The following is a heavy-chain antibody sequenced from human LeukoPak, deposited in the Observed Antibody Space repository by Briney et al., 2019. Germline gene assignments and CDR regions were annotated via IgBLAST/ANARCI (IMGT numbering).Heavy chain of an antibody. Sequence: GGSLRLSCAASGFTFSSYAMSWVRQAPGKGLEWVSAISGSGGSTYYADSVKGRFTISRDNSKNTLYLQMNSLRAEDTAVYYCARRNYSTRRGWFDPWGQGTLVTVSS. J-gene: IGHJ5*02. CDR2: ISGSGGST. D-gene: IGHD4-11*01. V-gene: IGHV3-23*01. CDR3: ARRNYSTRRGWFDP. CDR1: GFTFSSYA.